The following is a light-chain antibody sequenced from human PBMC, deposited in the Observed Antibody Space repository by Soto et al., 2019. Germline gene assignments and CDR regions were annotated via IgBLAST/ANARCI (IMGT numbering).Light chain of an antibody. Sequence: TQSPATLSVSPGGRATLSCWASQSVSSNLAWYQQKPGQTPRLLYGASTRATGIPARFSGSGSGTEFTLTISSLQSEDFAVYYCQQYNNWPPWTFGQGTKVDIK. V-gene: IGKV3-15*01. J-gene: IGKJ1*01. CDR1: QSVSSN. CDR3: QQYNNWPPWT. CDR2: GAS.